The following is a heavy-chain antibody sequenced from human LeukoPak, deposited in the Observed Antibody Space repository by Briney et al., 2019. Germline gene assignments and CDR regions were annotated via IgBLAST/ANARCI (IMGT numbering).Heavy chain of an antibody. CDR2: INHSGST. CDR1: GGSFSGYY. Sequence: SETLSLTCAVYGGSFSGYYWSWIRQPPGKGLEWIGEINHSGSTHYNPSLKSRVTISVDTSKNQFSLKLSSVTAADTAVYYCARDKYLGYCSGGSCYRLKYYFDYWGQGTLVTVSS. J-gene: IGHJ4*02. CDR3: ARDKYLGYCSGGSCYRLKYYFDY. V-gene: IGHV4-34*01. D-gene: IGHD2-15*01.